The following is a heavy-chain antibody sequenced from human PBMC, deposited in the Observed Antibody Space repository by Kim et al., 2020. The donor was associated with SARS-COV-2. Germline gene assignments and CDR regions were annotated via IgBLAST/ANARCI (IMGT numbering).Heavy chain of an antibody. V-gene: IGHV3-30*18. Sequence: GGSLRLSCAASGFTFSSYGMHWVRQAPGKGLEWVAVISYDGSNKYYADSVKGRFTISRDNSKNTLYLQMNSLRAEDTAVYYCAKELSGYCSGGSCYTHYYYGMDVWGQGTTVTVSS. CDR2: ISYDGSNK. D-gene: IGHD2-15*01. CDR1: GFTFSSYG. CDR3: AKELSGYCSGGSCYTHYYYGMDV. J-gene: IGHJ6*02.